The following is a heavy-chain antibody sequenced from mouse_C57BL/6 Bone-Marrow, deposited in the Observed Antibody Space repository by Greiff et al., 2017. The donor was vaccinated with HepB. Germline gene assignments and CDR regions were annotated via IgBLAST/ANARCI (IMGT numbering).Heavy chain of an antibody. CDR3: AGGLVRSLAFDY. CDR1: GFNIKNTY. Sequence: EVQLQQSVAELVRPGASVKLSCTASGFNIKNTYMHWVKQRPEQGLEWIGRIDPANGNTKYAPKFQGKATITADTSSNTTYLQPSSLTSEDTAIYYWAGGLVRSLAFDYWGQGTTLTVSS. CDR2: IDPANGNT. J-gene: IGHJ2*01. D-gene: IGHD1-1*01. V-gene: IGHV14-3*01.